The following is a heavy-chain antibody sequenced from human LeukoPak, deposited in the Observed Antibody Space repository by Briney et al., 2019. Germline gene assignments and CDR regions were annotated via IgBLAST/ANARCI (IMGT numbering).Heavy chain of an antibody. Sequence: GGSLRLSCAASGFTFSSYGMHWVRQAPGKGLEWVSAISGSGGSTYYADSVKGRFTISRDNAKNSLYLQMNSLRAEDTAVYYCAELGITMIGGVWGKGTTVTVSS. D-gene: IGHD3-10*02. CDR2: ISGSGGST. J-gene: IGHJ6*04. CDR3: AELGITMIGGV. CDR1: GFTFSSYG. V-gene: IGHV3-23*01.